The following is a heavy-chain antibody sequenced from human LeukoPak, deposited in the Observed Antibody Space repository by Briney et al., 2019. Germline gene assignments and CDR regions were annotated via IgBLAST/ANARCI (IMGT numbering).Heavy chain of an antibody. CDR2: IYPGGSNG. J-gene: IGHJ4*02. V-gene: IGHV5-51*01. CDR3: ARHFHRAWFGF. Sequence: GESLKISCKCSGFDFTAYGIAWVRQMPGKGLEWMGNIYPGGSNGRYSPSFQGQVTMSADKSITTVYLQWSSLKASDTAMYYVARHFHRAWFGFWGQGSLVTVSS. CDR1: GFDFTAYG.